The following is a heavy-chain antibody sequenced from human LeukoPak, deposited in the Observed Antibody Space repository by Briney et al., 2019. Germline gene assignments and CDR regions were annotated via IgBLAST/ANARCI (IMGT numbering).Heavy chain of an antibody. J-gene: IGHJ4*02. Sequence: GGSLRLSCAASGFTFSNAWMSWVRQAPGKGLEWVANIKQDGSEKYYVDSVKGRFTISRDNAKNSLYLQMNSLRAEDTAVYYCKEVDYWGQGTLVTVSS. CDR1: GFTFSNAW. CDR3: KEVDY. CDR2: IKQDGSEK. V-gene: IGHV3-7*01.